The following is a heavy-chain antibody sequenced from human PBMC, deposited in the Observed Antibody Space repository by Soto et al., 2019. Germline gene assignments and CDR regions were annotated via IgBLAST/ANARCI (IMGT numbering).Heavy chain of an antibody. D-gene: IGHD5-12*01. CDR2: MNPNSGNT. J-gene: IGHJ6*03. CDR1: GYTFTSYD. V-gene: IGHV1-8*01. Sequence: ASVKVSCKASGYTFTSYDINWVRQATGQGLEWMGWMNPNSGNTGYAQKFQGRVTMTRTTSISTAYMELSSLRSEDTAVYYCAGGRLPGIVATDTVYMDVWGKGTTVTVSS. CDR3: AGGRLPGIVATDTVYMDV.